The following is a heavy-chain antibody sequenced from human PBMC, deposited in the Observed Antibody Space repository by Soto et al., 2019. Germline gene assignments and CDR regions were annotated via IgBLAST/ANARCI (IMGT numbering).Heavy chain of an antibody. Sequence: SSVKVSRKGSVGSFGSDAITWVSQAPEQGLEWVGRIIPIFGTTNYAQNLQGRVTISADKSTLTSYMELHSLTSDDTALYYCARDRTDSGYYTNWLDPWGQGTQVTV. CDR2: IIPIFGTT. D-gene: IGHD3-22*01. CDR1: VGSFGSDA. V-gene: IGHV1-69*06. CDR3: ARDRTDSGYYTNWLDP. J-gene: IGHJ5*02.